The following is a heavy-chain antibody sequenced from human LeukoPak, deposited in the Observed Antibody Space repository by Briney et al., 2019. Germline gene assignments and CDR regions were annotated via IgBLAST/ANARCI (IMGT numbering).Heavy chain of an antibody. V-gene: IGHV3-53*01. CDR2: IYSGGST. CDR1: GFAVSSNY. D-gene: IGHD3-10*01. J-gene: IGHJ4*02. CDR3: ARDFSGVDYFDY. Sequence: GGSLRLSCAVSGFAVSSNYMTWVRQAPGKGLEWVSVIYSGGSTYYADSVKGRFTISRDNSENTVYLQMSSLRAEDTVVYYCARDFSGVDYFDYWGQGTLVTVSS.